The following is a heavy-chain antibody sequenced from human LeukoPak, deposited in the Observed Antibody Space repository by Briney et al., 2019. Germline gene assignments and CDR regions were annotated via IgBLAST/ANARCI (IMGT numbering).Heavy chain of an antibody. CDR3: ARNIAAAVIWYFDL. V-gene: IGHV4-30-2*01. Sequence: PSETLSLTCAVSGGSISSGGYSWSWIRQPPGKGLEWIGYIYHSGSTYYNPSLKSRVTISVDRSKNQFSLKLSSVTAADTAVYYCARNIAAAVIWYFDLWGRGTLVTVSS. CDR1: GGSISSGGYS. D-gene: IGHD6-13*01. CDR2: IYHSGST. J-gene: IGHJ2*01.